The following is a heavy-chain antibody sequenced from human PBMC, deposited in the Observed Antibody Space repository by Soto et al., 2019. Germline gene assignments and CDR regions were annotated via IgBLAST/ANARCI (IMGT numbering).Heavy chain of an antibody. CDR1: GYTFTSYG. CDR3: ARVDSSGWYRRGYYYYGMDV. V-gene: IGHV1-18*01. Sequence: QVQLVQSGAEVKKPGASVKVSCKASGYTFTSYGISWVRQAPGQGLEWMGWISAYNGNTNYAQKLQGRVTMTTDTSTSTAYMKLRSLRSDETAVYYCARVDSSGWYRRGYYYYGMDVWGQGTTVTVSS. J-gene: IGHJ6*02. CDR2: ISAYNGNT. D-gene: IGHD6-19*01.